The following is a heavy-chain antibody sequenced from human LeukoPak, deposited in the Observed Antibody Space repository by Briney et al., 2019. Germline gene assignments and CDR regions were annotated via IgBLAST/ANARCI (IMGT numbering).Heavy chain of an antibody. CDR1: GFTFSSYA. J-gene: IGHJ3*02. D-gene: IGHD3-10*01. CDR2: ISGSGGST. CDR3: ARDRSYYYGSGSYPEDAFDI. Sequence: PGGSLRLSCAASGFTFSSYAMSWVRQAPGKGLEWVSAISGSGGSTYYADSVKGRFTISRDNSKNTLYLQMNSLRAEDTAVYYCARDRSYYYGSGSYPEDAFDIWGQGTMVTVSS. V-gene: IGHV3-23*01.